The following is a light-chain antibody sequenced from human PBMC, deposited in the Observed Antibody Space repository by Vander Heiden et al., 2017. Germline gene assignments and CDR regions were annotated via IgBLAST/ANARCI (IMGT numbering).Light chain of an antibody. CDR1: SSNIGAGYD. V-gene: IGLV1-40*01. J-gene: IGLJ2*01. Sequence: QSVLTQPPSVSGAPGQTVTIPCTGSSSNIGAGYDVHWYQQLPGTAPKLLIYGNSNRPSGVPDRFSGSKSGTSASLAITGLQAEDEADYYCQSYDSSLSGSNVVFGGGTKLTVL. CDR3: QSYDSSLSGSNVV. CDR2: GNS.